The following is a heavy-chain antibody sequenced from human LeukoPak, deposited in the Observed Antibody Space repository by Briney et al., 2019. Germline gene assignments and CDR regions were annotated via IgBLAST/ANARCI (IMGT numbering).Heavy chain of an antibody. CDR1: GYTFTSYG. CDR2: ISAYNGNT. D-gene: IGHD5-12*01. J-gene: IGHJ6*03. V-gene: IGHV1-18*01. Sequence: ASVKVSCKASGYTFTSYGISWVRQAPGQGLEWMGWISAYNGNTNYAQKLQGRVTMTTDTSTSTAYMELRSLRSDDTAVYYCTISGYKYYYYYMDVWGKGTTVTISS. CDR3: TISGYKYYYYYMDV.